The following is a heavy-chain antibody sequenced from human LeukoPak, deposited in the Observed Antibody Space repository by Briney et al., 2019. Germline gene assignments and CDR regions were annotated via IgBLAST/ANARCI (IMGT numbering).Heavy chain of an antibody. CDR1: GFTFSSYA. D-gene: IGHD3-10*01. J-gene: IGHJ4*02. CDR2: ISGSGGST. V-gene: IGHV3-23*01. Sequence: GGSLRLSCAASGFTFSSYAMSWVRQAPGKGLEWVSAISGSGGSTYYADSVKGRFTISRDNSKNTLYLQMNSLRAEDTAVYYCAKGRNYYGSGSPFLWGQGTLVTVSS. CDR3: AKGRNYYGSGSPFL.